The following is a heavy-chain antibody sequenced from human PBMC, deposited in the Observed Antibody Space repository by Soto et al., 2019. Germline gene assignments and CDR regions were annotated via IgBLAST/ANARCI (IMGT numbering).Heavy chain of an antibody. J-gene: IGHJ3*02. CDR3: AKDYRIWGRGLYAAFDI. D-gene: IGHD3-16*01. Sequence: EVQLLESGGGLVQPGWSLRLSCAASGFTFSNYAMNWVRQAPGKALEWVSVISSSGGITYYAASVKARFTISRDNCKSTLYLQMSSLRAEDTALYYCAKDYRIWGRGLYAAFDIWGQGTMVTVSS. V-gene: IGHV3-23*01. CDR1: GFTFSNYA. CDR2: ISSSGGIT.